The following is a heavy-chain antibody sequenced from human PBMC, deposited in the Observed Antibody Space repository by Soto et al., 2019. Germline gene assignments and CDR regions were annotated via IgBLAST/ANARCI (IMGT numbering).Heavy chain of an antibody. CDR3: GRDSPSEDFWGYYYYYMDV. V-gene: IGHV4-59*01. J-gene: IGHJ6*03. Sequence: SETLSLTCTVSGGSISSYYWSWIRQPPGKGLEWIGYIYYSGSTNYNPSLKSRVTISVDTSKNQFSLKLSSVTAADTAVYYCGRDSPSEDFWGYYYYYMDVWGKGTTVTVSS. CDR1: GGSISSYY. D-gene: IGHD3-16*01. CDR2: IYYSGST.